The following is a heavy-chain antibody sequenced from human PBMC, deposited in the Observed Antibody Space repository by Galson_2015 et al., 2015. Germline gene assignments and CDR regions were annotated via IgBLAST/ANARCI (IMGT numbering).Heavy chain of an antibody. Sequence: QSGAEVKKPGESLRISCKGSGYSFTSYSITWVRQMPGKGLEWMGTIDPSDSYTNYSPSFQGHVTISADKSISTAYLQWISLKASDTAMYYCARLMAVAGSFDYWGQGTLATVSS. D-gene: IGHD6-19*01. V-gene: IGHV5-10-1*01. CDR1: GYSFTSYS. CDR3: ARLMAVAGSFDY. J-gene: IGHJ4*02. CDR2: IDPSDSYT.